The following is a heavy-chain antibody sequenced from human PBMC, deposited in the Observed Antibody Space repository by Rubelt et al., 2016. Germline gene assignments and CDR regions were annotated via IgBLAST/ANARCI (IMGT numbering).Heavy chain of an antibody. V-gene: IGHV4-39*07. Sequence: QIQLRESGPGLVTPSGTLSLTCTVSGYSITSNIHYWGWIRQSPGKGLAWIGNVFHSGDTSYHPSLTSQVSFASATSNNQFSRKLHSVTSADSAVDDCARDLRGAARGFDPWGQGTLVIVSS. CDR1: GYSITSNIHY. CDR3: ARDLRGAARGFDP. D-gene: IGHD6-6*01. CDR2: VFHSGDT. J-gene: IGHJ5*02.